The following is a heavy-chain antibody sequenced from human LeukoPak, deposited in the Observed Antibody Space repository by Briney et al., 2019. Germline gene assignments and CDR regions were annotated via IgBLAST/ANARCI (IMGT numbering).Heavy chain of an antibody. CDR3: ARDPVPATARHFDY. J-gene: IGHJ4*02. D-gene: IGHD1-1*01. CDR2: TSSDGNIK. V-gene: IGHV3-30*03. CDR1: GFTFSSYG. Sequence: GGSLRLSCAASGFTFSSYGMHWVRQAPGKGLEWVAVTSSDGNIKYYADSVKGRFTISRDNSENTLYLQMNSLRGEDTGVYYCARDPVPATARHFDYWGQGTLVTVSS.